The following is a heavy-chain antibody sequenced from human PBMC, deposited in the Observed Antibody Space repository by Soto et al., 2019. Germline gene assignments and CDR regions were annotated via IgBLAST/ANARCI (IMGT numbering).Heavy chain of an antibody. D-gene: IGHD1-20*01. V-gene: IGHV3-33*01. CDR3: VRTACVINNCSYRGVR. J-gene: IGHJ4*02. CDR2: IGFDGTNI. CDR1: GFDFKTYG. Sequence: QGQRVESGGGVVQPGRSLRLSCVASGFDFKTYGMHWVRQAPGQGLEWVAVIGFDGTNIHYSDSVRGRFSISRDNSENTVSLQMNSLRVADAALYYCVRTACVINNCSYRGVRWGQGTLVTV.